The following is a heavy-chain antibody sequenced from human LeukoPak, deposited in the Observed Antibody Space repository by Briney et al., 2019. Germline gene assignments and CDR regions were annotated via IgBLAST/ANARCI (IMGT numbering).Heavy chain of an antibody. CDR2: IIPILGIA. Sequence: SVKVSCKASGGTFSSYAISWVRQAPGQGLEWMGRIIPILGIANYAQKFQGRFTITADKSTSTAYMELRSLRSGDTAVYYCSRDYYDSSGYQHWGQGTLVTVSS. CDR3: SRDYYDSSGYQH. V-gene: IGHV1-69*04. CDR1: GGTFSSYA. J-gene: IGHJ1*01. D-gene: IGHD3-22*01.